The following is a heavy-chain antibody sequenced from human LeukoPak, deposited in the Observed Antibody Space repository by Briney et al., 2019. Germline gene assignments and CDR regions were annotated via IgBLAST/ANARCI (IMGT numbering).Heavy chain of an antibody. V-gene: IGHV3-7*01. CDR1: GFNFRGYN. D-gene: IGHD3-3*01. CDR2: TTRDGSGK. Sequence: GGSLRLSCITSGFNFRGYNMAWVRQAPGKGLEWLATTTRDGSGKEYVDSVRGRFTISGDNAKNSIYLQMNTLSAEDTAVYFCVPEFWYRFDYWGQGLLVTVSS. CDR3: VPEFWYRFDY. J-gene: IGHJ4*02.